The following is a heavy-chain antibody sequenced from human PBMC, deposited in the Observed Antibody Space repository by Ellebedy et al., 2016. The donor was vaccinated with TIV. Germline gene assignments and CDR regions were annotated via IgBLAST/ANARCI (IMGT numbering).Heavy chain of an antibody. CDR1: GGSISSGGYY. D-gene: IGHD3-10*01. V-gene: IGHV4-31*03. CDR3: ARVCLYYGSGSYYPNWFDP. CDR2: IYYSGST. Sequence: SETLSLXXTVSGGSISSGGYYWSWICQHPGKGLEWIGYIYYSGSTYYNPSLKSRVTISVDTSKNQFSLKLSSVTAADTAVYYCARVCLYYGSGSYYPNWFDPWGQGTLVTVSS. J-gene: IGHJ5*02.